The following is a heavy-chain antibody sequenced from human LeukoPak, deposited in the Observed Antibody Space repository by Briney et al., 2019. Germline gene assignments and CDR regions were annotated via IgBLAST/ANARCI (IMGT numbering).Heavy chain of an antibody. Sequence: PGGYLRLSCAASGFTVSSNYMSWVRQAPGKGLEWVSVIYSGGSTYYADSVKGRFTISRDNSKNTLYLQMSSLRAEDTAVYYCARDVGPYYDILTGYYGGYYFDYWGQGALVTVSS. V-gene: IGHV3-53*01. CDR1: GFTVSSNY. D-gene: IGHD3-9*01. J-gene: IGHJ4*02. CDR3: ARDVGPYYDILTGYYGGYYFDY. CDR2: IYSGGST.